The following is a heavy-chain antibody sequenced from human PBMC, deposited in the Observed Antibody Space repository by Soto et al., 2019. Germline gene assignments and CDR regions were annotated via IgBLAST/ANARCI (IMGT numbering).Heavy chain of an antibody. D-gene: IGHD3-3*01. J-gene: IGHJ6*02. Sequence: PGGSLRLSCAASGFTFSSYEMNWVRQAPGKGLEWVSYISSSGSTIYYADSVKGRFTISRDNXXXXXYXQMNXLRAEDTAVYYCAREFHKVSIQFWSGSKTVWGQGTTVTVSS. V-gene: IGHV3-48*03. CDR2: ISSSGSTI. CDR1: GFTFSSYE. CDR3: AREFHKVSIQFWSGSKTV.